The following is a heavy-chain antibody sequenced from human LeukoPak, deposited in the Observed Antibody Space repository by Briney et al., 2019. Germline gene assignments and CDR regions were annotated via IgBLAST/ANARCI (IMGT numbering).Heavy chain of an antibody. D-gene: IGHD3-3*01. CDR3: ARDRLRIFGVVTYMFDY. CDR2: ISSSGSTI. V-gene: IGHV3-11*01. CDR1: GFTFSSYW. J-gene: IGHJ4*02. Sequence: PGGSLRLSCTVSGFTFSSYWMSWVRQAPGKGLEWVSYISSSGSTIYYADSVKGRFTISRDNAKNSLYLQMNSLRAEDTAVYYCARDRLRIFGVVTYMFDYWGQGTLVTVSS.